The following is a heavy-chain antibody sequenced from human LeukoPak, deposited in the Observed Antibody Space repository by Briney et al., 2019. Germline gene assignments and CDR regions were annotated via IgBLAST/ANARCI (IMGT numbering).Heavy chain of an antibody. CDR1: GFTFSSYG. J-gene: IGHJ4*02. Sequence: PGGSLRLSCAASGFTFSSYGMHWVRQAPGKGLEWVAVIWYDGSNKYYADSVKGRFTISRDNSKNTLYLQMNSLRAEDTAVYYCAREVTIKGVRDIVVVPAALDYWGQGTLVTVSS. D-gene: IGHD2-2*01. CDR3: AREVTIKGVRDIVVVPAALDY. CDR2: IWYDGSNK. V-gene: IGHV3-33*01.